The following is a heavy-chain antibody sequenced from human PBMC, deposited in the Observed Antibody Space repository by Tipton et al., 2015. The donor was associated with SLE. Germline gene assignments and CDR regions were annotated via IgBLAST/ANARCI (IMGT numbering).Heavy chain of an antibody. V-gene: IGHV4-34*09. D-gene: IGHD2-2*01. CDR1: GGYLTSSY. CDR3: AAYAAGVGGRGY. Sequence: TLSLTCTVYGGYLTSSYWSWIRQPPGKGLAWIGEINHSGSTNYNPSLKSRVTISVDTSKNQFSLRLTSVTAADTAVYLCAAYAAGVGGRGYWGQGTLVTVSS. J-gene: IGHJ4*02. CDR2: INHSGST.